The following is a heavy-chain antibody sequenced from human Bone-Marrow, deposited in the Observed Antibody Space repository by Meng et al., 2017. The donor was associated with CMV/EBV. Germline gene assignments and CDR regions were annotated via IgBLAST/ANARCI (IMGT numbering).Heavy chain of an antibody. CDR2: INYSGST. Sequence: SETLSLTCTVSGGSISSYYWSWIRQPPGKGLEWIGYINYSGSTNYNPSLKSRVTISVDTSKNQFSLKLSSVTAADTAVYYCARVNRENWNYGPSVGIFDYWGQGTLVTVSS. V-gene: IGHV4-59*01. J-gene: IGHJ4*02. D-gene: IGHD1-7*01. CDR1: GGSISSYY. CDR3: ARVNRENWNYGPSVGIFDY.